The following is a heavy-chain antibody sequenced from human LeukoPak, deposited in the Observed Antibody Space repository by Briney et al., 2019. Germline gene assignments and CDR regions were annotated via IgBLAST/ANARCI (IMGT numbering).Heavy chain of an antibody. CDR2: ITSSGSTI. CDR1: GFTFRSYE. CDR3: ARANYYDISGYDY. D-gene: IGHD3-22*01. J-gene: IGHJ4*02. V-gene: IGHV3-48*03. Sequence: PGGSLRLSCAASGFTFRSYEMNWVRQAPGKGLELVSYITSSGSTIYYADSVKGRFTISRDNAKNSLYLQMNSLRAEDTAVYYCARANYYDISGYDYWGQGTLVTVSS.